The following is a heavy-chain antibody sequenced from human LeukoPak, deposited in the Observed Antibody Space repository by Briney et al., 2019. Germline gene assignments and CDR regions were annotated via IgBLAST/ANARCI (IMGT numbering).Heavy chain of an antibody. CDR1: GYSFTGYH. J-gene: IGHJ5*02. Sequence: ASVKVSCKASGYSFTGYHIHWVRQAPGQGLEGMGWINPNNGGTNFAQKFQGRVTMTRDTSISTAYMELSRLRSDDTAIYYCAKDQNTGYANNWFDPWGQGTLVTVSS. CDR2: INPNNGGT. D-gene: IGHD5-12*01. CDR3: AKDQNTGYANNWFDP. V-gene: IGHV1-2*02.